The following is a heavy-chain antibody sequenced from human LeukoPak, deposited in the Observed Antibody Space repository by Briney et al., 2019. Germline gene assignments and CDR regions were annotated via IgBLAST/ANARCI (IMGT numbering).Heavy chain of an antibody. CDR3: AREENNGVPYLSY. V-gene: IGHV5-51*01. Sequence: PGESLKISCEASGFSFTNYWIGWVRQMPGKGLEWMGVIYPGDSDTRYSPPFQGEVTFSVDKSISTAYLQWNSLKASDTAMYYCAREENNGVPYLSYWGQGTLVTVSS. CDR1: GFSFTNYW. CDR2: IYPGDSDT. D-gene: IGHD2-8*01. J-gene: IGHJ4*02.